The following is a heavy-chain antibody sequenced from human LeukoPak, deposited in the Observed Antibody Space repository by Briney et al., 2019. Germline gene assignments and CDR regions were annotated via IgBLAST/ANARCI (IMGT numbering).Heavy chain of an antibody. Sequence: PGGSLRLSCAASGFTFSSYGMSWVRQAPGKGLEWVSAISGSGGSTYYADSVKGRFTISRDNSKHTLDLQMNSLRAEDTAVYYCATMLAYCGGDCYPTERTFDYWGQGTLVTVSS. CDR3: ATMLAYCGGDCYPTERTFDY. V-gene: IGHV3-23*01. J-gene: IGHJ4*02. D-gene: IGHD2-21*02. CDR2: ISGSGGST. CDR1: GFTFSSYG.